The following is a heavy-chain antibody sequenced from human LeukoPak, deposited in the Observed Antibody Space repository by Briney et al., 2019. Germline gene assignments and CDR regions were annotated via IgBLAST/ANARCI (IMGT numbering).Heavy chain of an antibody. D-gene: IGHD4-17*01. Sequence: SETLSLTCTVSGYSISSGYYWGWIRQPPGKGLEWIGSIYHSGSTYYNPSLKSRVTISVDTSKNQFSLKLSSVTAADTAVYYCAREGDPYGDYANAFDIWGQGTMVTVSS. V-gene: IGHV4-38-2*02. CDR1: GYSISSGYY. CDR2: IYHSGST. CDR3: AREGDPYGDYANAFDI. J-gene: IGHJ3*02.